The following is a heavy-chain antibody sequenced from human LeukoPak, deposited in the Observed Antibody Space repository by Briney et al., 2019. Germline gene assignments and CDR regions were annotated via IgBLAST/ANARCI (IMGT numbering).Heavy chain of an antibody. J-gene: IGHJ3*02. Sequence: GGSLRLSCAASRFTFSSYSMNWVRQAPGKGLEWVSSISSSSSYIYYADSVKGRFAISRDNAKNSLYLQMNSLRAEDTAVYYCARGNPFFFYDWGAFDIWGQGTMVTVSS. V-gene: IGHV3-21*01. CDR1: RFTFSSYS. CDR3: ARGNPFFFYDWGAFDI. CDR2: ISSSSSYI. D-gene: IGHD2/OR15-2a*01.